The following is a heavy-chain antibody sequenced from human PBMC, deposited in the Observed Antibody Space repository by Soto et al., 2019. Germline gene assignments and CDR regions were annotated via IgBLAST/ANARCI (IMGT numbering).Heavy chain of an antibody. J-gene: IGHJ4*02. D-gene: IGHD2-2*01. CDR2: TYHSGNP. Sequence: SETLSLTCGVSGDTISTGGYSWAWIRQPPGKALEWIGHTYHSGNPYYNPSLKSRVIISVDRSKNQFSLKLSSVTAADTAVYYCARGRTSSPTPGDYWGQGTLVTVS. CDR1: GDTISTGGYS. V-gene: IGHV4-30-2*01. CDR3: ARGRTSSPTPGDY.